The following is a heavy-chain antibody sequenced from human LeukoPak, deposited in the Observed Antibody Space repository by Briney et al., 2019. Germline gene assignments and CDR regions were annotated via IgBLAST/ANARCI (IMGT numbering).Heavy chain of an antibody. J-gene: IGHJ4*02. CDR3: ASPKRYTGSQHTFDY. D-gene: IGHD1-26*01. CDR1: GGSLSSGSYY. V-gene: IGHV4-39*01. CDR2: GYYSGST. Sequence: PSETLSLTCTVSGGSLSSGSYYWGWIRQPPGKGLEWIGSGYYSGSTYYNPSLKSRVTISVDTSKNQFSLKLRSVTAADTAVYYCASPKRYTGSQHTFDYWGQGTLVTVSS.